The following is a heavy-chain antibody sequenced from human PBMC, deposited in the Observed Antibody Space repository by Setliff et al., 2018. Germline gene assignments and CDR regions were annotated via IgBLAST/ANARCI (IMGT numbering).Heavy chain of an antibody. V-gene: IGHV1-2*02. J-gene: IGHJ6*03. Sequence: ASVKVSCKASGYTFTNYHMHWVRQAPGQGLEWMGVINPNSGGTNYAQKFQGRVTMTRDTSISTAYMELSSLRFDDTALYYCARGPSPTVTPSRLIYFYHMDVWGTGTPVTVSS. CDR3: ARGPSPTVTPSRLIYFYHMDV. D-gene: IGHD4-17*01. CDR1: GYTFTNYH. CDR2: INPNSGGT.